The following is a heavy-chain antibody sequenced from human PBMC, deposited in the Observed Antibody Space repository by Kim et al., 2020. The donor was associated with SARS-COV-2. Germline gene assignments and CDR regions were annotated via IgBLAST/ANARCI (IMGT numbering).Heavy chain of an antibody. V-gene: IGHV4-39*07. D-gene: IGHD6-19*01. CDR2: IYYSGST. J-gene: IGHJ5*02. CDR1: GGSISSSSYY. Sequence: SETLSLTCTVSGGSISSSSYYWGWIRQPPGKGLEWIGSIYYSGSTYYNPSLKGRVTISVDTSKNQFSLKLSSVTAADTAVYYCARDKSGWPELSWFDPWGQGTLVTVSS. CDR3: ARDKSGWPELSWFDP.